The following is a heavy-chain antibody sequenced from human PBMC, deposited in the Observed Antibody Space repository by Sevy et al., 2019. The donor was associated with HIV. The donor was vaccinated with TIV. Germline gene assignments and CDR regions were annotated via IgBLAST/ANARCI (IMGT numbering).Heavy chain of an antibody. Sequence: ASVKVSCKASGYTFTAYVIQWVRQAPGQSLEWMGRINAGNGNTKYSQKFQGRVTLSRNTSASTVYMELNSLNSEDTAVYFCSRSNGYTRPSDYWGQGTRVTVSS. D-gene: IGHD3-16*01. CDR2: INAGNGNT. V-gene: IGHV1-3*01. J-gene: IGHJ4*02. CDR3: SRSNGYTRPSDY. CDR1: GYTFTAYV.